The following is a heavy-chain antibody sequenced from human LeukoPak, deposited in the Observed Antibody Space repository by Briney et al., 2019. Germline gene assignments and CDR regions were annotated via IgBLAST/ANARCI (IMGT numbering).Heavy chain of an antibody. V-gene: IGHV3-66*01. CDR1: GFTVSSNY. J-gene: IGHJ4*02. CDR2: IYSGGNT. CDR3: AREASIVVRCSDY. Sequence: GGSLRLSCAASGFTVSSNYMSWVRQAPGKGLEWVSFIYSGGNTYYADSVKGRFTISRDNSKNTLYLQMGSLRAEDMAVYYCAREASIVVRCSDYWGQGTLVTVSS. D-gene: IGHD6-6*01.